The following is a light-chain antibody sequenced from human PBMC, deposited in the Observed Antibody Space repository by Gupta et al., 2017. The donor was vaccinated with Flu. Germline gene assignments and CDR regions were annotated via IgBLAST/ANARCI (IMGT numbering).Light chain of an antibody. CDR2: VAS. J-gene: IGKJ4*01. CDR3: QQDNNYPLT. V-gene: IGKV1D-16*01. CDR1: QDISKW. Sequence: DIQMTQSPSSLSASVGDRVTITCRASQDISKWLAWYQQKPGKAPRTLIYVASTLQSGVSSRFSGSGSGTDFTLTISNLQPEDFATYYCQQDNNYPLTFGGGTKVEI.